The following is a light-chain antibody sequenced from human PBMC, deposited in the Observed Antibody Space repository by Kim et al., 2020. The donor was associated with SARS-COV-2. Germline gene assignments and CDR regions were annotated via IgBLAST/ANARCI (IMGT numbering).Light chain of an antibody. J-gene: IGLJ1*01. CDR2: EVI. CDR1: SSDFGGFNY. Sequence: PGQSVTRACSGTSSDFGGFNYVSWYQQHPGKAPKLIIYEVIKRPSGVPDRFSGSKSGNTASLTVSGLQAEDEADYYCTTHGGYNYVFGTGTKVTVL. V-gene: IGLV2-8*01. CDR3: TTHGGYNYV.